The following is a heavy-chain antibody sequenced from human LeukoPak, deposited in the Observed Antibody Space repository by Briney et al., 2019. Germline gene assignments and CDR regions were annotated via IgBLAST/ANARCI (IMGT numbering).Heavy chain of an antibody. Sequence: KPSETLSLTCTVSGNSISSGDNYWSWIRQPAGKGLEWIGRIYTSGSTNYNPSLKSRVTISGDTSKNQFSLRLSSVTAADTAVYYCARVGIVLVIGSNWVDPWGQGTLVTVSS. V-gene: IGHV4-61*02. CDR3: ARVGIVLVIGSNWVDP. J-gene: IGHJ5*02. CDR1: GNSISSGDNY. D-gene: IGHD3-22*01. CDR2: IYTSGST.